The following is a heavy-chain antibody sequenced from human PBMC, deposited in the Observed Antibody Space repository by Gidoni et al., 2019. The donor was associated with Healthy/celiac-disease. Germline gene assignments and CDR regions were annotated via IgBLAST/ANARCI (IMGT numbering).Heavy chain of an antibody. J-gene: IGHJ5*02. CDR3: AKNPTLWFGEFGGFDP. Sequence: EVQLVESGGGLVQRGGSLRLSCAASGFTSSGYAMRWVRQAPGKGLGWVAAISGSSGRTYYADSVKGRFTISEDNTKNTLYLQKNSLRAEDTAVYYCAKNPTLWFGEFGGFDPWGQGTLVTVSS. CDR1: GFTSSGYA. CDR2: ISGSSGRT. V-gene: IGHV3-23*04. D-gene: IGHD3-10*01.